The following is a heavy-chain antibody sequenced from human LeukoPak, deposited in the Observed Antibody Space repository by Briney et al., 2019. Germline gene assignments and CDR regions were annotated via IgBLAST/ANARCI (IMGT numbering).Heavy chain of an antibody. CDR3: ARPSIAVALMDV. D-gene: IGHD6-19*01. V-gene: IGHV1-2*02. J-gene: IGHJ6*03. Sequence: RASVKVSCKASGYTFTGYYMHWVRQAPGQGLEWMGWINPNSSGTNYAQKFQGRVTMTRDTSISTAYMELSRLRSDDTAVYYCARPSIAVALMDVWGKGTTVTVSS. CDR1: GYTFTGYY. CDR2: INPNSSGT.